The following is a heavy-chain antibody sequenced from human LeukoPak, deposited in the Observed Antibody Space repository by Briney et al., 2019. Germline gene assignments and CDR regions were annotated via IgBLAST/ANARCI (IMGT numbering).Heavy chain of an antibody. CDR1: GYTFTSYG. D-gene: IGHD3-3*01. CDR3: ARAQRITIFGVVRGEKMFDY. CDR2: ISAYNGNT. Sequence: GASVTVSCKASGYTFTSYGISWVRQAPGQGLEWMGWISAYNGNTNYAQKLQGRVTMTTDTSTSTAYVELRSLRSDDTAVYYCARAQRITIFGVVRGEKMFDYWGQGTLVTVSS. J-gene: IGHJ4*02. V-gene: IGHV1-18*01.